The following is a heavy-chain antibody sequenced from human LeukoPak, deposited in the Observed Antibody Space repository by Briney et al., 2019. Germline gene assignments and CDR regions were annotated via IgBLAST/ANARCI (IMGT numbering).Heavy chain of an antibody. CDR1: GFTFSDYY. CDR3: AKDNLDYDILTGYYNYYFDY. J-gene: IGHJ4*02. V-gene: IGHV3-23*01. Sequence: GGSLRLSCAASGFTFSDYYMSWIRQAPGKGLEWVSGISDTGGSTYYADSVKGRFTISRDNSKNTLYLQMNSLRAEDAAVYYCAKDNLDYDILTGYYNYYFDYWGQGTLVTVSS. CDR2: ISDTGGST. D-gene: IGHD3-9*01.